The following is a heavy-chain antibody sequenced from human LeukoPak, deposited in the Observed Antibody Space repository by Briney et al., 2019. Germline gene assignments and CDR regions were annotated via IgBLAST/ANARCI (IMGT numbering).Heavy chain of an antibody. CDR3: ARGSTYYDILTGAFDI. J-gene: IGHJ3*02. D-gene: IGHD3-9*01. CDR2: INAGNGNT. V-gene: IGHV1-3*01. Sequence: ASVKVSCKASGYTFTSYAMHWVRQAPGQRLEWMGWINAGNGNTKYSQKFQGRVTITRDTSASTAYMELSSLRSEDTAVYYCARGSTYYDILTGAFDIWGQGTMVTVSS. CDR1: GYTFTSYA.